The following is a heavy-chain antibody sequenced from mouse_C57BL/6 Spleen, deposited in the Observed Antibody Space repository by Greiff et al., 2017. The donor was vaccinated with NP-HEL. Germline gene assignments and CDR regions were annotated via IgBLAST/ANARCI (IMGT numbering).Heavy chain of an antibody. CDR2: IYPGDGDT. CDR3: ARKDTTVVYWYFDV. V-gene: IGHV1-82*01. D-gene: IGHD1-1*01. Sequence: VKLQQSGPELVKPGASVKISCKASGYAFSSSWMNWVKQRPGKGLEWIGRIYPGDGDTNYNGKFKGKATLTADKSSSTAYMQLSSLTSEDSAVYFCARKDTTVVYWYFDVWGTGTTVTVSS. CDR1: GYAFSSSW. J-gene: IGHJ1*03.